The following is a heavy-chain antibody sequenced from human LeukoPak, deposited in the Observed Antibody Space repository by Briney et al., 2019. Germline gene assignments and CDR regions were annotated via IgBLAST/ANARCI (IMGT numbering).Heavy chain of an antibody. J-gene: IGHJ4*02. CDR1: GFTFSSYA. Sequence: GGSLRLSCSASGFTFSSYAMYWVRQAPGKRLEYVSAISSNVGSTYYADSVKGRFTISRDNSKNTLYLQMSSLRPEDTAVYYCVKDPSDGYFDYWGQGTLVTVSS. CDR2: ISSNVGST. D-gene: IGHD5-24*01. V-gene: IGHV3-64D*09. CDR3: VKDPSDGYFDY.